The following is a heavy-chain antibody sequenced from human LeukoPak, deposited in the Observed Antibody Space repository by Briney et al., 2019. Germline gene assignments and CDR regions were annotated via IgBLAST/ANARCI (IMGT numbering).Heavy chain of an antibody. Sequence: SQTLSLTCAISGDSVSSNSAAWNWIRQSPSRGPEWLGRTYYRSKWYNDYAVSVKSRITINPDTSKNQFSLQLNSVTPEDTAVYYCARGLRAAAAGYYYYYMDVWGKGTTVTVSS. J-gene: IGHJ6*03. CDR1: GDSVSSNSAA. V-gene: IGHV6-1*01. CDR2: TYYRSKWYN. CDR3: ARGLRAAAAGYYYYYMDV. D-gene: IGHD6-13*01.